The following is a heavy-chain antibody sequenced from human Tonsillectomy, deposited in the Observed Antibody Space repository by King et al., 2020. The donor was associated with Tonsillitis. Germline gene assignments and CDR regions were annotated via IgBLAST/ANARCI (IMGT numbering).Heavy chain of an antibody. V-gene: IGHV3-33*08. D-gene: IGHD3-16*01. J-gene: IGHJ3*02. CDR3: AGVEGVHDSFDI. CDR2: IWYDGSNK. CDR1: GFTFSIYG. Sequence: VQLVESGGGVVQPGRSLRLSCAASGFTFSIYGMHWVRQAPGKGLEWVAVIWYDGSNKYYADSVKGRFTISRDNSKNTLYLQMNSLRAEDTAVYYWAGVEGVHDSFDIWGQGTMVTVSS.